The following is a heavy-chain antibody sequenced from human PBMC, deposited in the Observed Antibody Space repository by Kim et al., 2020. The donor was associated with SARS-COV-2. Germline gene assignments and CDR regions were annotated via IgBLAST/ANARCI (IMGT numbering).Heavy chain of an antibody. D-gene: IGHD1-26*01. Sequence: GGALRLSCSASGFTFNKYAMHWVRQASGKGLEFVSGIHSNGTGTDSADSGKGRFPIPRDNSKTKLYLQMTSLRTEATAVFYCVKDSYTTTRYPTNAAFD. J-gene: IGHJ4*01. CDR2: IHSNGTGT. CDR1: GFTFNKYA. V-gene: IGHV3-64D*09. CDR3: VKDSYTTTRYPTNAAFD.